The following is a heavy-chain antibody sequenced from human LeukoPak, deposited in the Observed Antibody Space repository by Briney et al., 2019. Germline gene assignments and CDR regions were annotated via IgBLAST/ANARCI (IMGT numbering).Heavy chain of an antibody. D-gene: IGHD2-15*01. CDR2: ISYDGSNK. CDR3: AKAAYIVVVVAPLDY. CDR1: GFTFGSYG. V-gene: IGHV3-30*18. Sequence: GGSLRLSCAASGFTFGSYGMHWVRQAPGKGLEWVAVISYDGSNKYYADSVKGRFTISRDNSKNTLYLQMNSLRAEDTAVYYCAKAAYIVVVVAPLDYWGQGTLVTVSS. J-gene: IGHJ4*02.